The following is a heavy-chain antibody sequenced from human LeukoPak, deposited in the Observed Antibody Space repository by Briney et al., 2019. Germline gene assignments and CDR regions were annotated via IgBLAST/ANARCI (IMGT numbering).Heavy chain of an antibody. Sequence: ASVKVSCKASGYTFTSYDINWVRQATGQGLEWMGWINPNGGNTGYAQKFQGRVTMTRNTSISTAYMELSSMRSEDTAVYYCARARRFLEWLPVNWFDPWCQGTLVTVSS. CDR3: ARARRFLEWLPVNWFDP. CDR2: INPNGGNT. CDR1: GYTFTSYD. D-gene: IGHD3-3*01. V-gene: IGHV1-8*01. J-gene: IGHJ5*02.